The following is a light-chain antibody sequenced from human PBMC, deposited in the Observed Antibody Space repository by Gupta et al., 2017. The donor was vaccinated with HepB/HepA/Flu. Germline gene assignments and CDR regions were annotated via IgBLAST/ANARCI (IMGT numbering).Light chain of an antibody. CDR2: DTS. CDR1: QSVSTY. CDR3: EQRRNGHQGSLT. V-gene: IGKV3-11*01. J-gene: IGKJ5*01. Sequence: EIVLTHSPGTLSLSPGERASLSCRASQSVSTYLAWYQQKPGQTPRHLIYDTSKRASGITASCSGSGFGPDCTISISSLEAEECEVSYCEQRRNGHQGSLTFGQGTRMEIK.